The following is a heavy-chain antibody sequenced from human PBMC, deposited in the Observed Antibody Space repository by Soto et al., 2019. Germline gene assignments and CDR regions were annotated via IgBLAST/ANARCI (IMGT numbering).Heavy chain of an antibody. CDR1: GFTFSSYE. CDR2: ISDNGGTI. CDR3: ARIEGGYRVTRFDC. J-gene: IGHJ4*02. V-gene: IGHV3-48*03. Sequence: GGSLRLSCAASGFTFSSYEMNWVRQAPGKGLEWVSYISDNGGTIYYADSVKGRFTISRDNAKNSLYLQMNSLRVEDTAVYYCARIEGGYRVTRFDCWGQGTQVTVSS. D-gene: IGHD5-12*01.